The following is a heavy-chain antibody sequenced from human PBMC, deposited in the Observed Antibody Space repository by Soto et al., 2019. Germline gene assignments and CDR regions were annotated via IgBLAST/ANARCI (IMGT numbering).Heavy chain of an antibody. D-gene: IGHD3-3*01. J-gene: IGHJ3*01. CDR1: GFTFDSYA. CDR3: AKDTVGGYSFWSGYYSDGLDV. V-gene: IGHV3-23*01. Sequence: EVKLLESGGGLAQPGGSLRLSCVGSGFTFDSYAINWVRQAPGGRLQWIAAKRGSADGTDYAHSVRGRFTISRDNAKKTVHLQMDSLRVEDTAVYFCAKDTVGGYSFWSGYYSDGLDVWGQGTLVTVS. CDR2: KRGSADGT.